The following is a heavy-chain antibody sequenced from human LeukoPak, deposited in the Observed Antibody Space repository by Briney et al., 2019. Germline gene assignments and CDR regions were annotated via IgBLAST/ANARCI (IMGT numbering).Heavy chain of an antibody. J-gene: IGHJ4*02. D-gene: IGHD1/OR15-1a*01. Sequence: PGGSLRLSXAVSGFIFSDYGMHWVRQAPGKGLEWVAFIWYDGSSKYYVDSVKGRFTTSRDNAKNTLYLQMNSLRAEDTAIYYCAKEGTASKPSDLDYWGQGTLVTVSS. V-gene: IGHV3-30*02. CDR3: AKEGTASKPSDLDY. CDR1: GFIFSDYG. CDR2: IWYDGSSK.